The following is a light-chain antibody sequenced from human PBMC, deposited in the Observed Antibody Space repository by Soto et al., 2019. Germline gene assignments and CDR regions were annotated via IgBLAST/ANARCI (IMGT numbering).Light chain of an antibody. CDR2: GAS. J-gene: IGKJ1*01. CDR1: QSVTSSY. V-gene: IGKV3-20*01. CDR3: HQYGASPRT. Sequence: EIVLTQSPDTLSLSPGERATLSCRASQSVTSSYLAWYQQKPCQAPRLLIFGASNRATGIPDRFSGSGSGTDFTLTINGLEPEDFAVYSCHQYGASPRTFGQGTKVEIK.